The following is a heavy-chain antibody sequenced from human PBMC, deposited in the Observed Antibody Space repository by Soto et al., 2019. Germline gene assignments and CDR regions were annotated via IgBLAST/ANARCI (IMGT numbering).Heavy chain of an antibody. D-gene: IGHD2-15*01. CDR2: IYYGGTT. V-gene: IGHV4-38-2*01. CDR1: VEPMTGGYY. Sequence: SATLSLTCDVSVEPMTGGYYWGWIRQSPGKGLEWIGSIYYGGTTYYNPSLRSRLAISIDTSKNQLSLRLSSVTAADTALYYCARGWYYFDFWGQGTLVT. CDR3: ARGWYYFDF. J-gene: IGHJ4*02.